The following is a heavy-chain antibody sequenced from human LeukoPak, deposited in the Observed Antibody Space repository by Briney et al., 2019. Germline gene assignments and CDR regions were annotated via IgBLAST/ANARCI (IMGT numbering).Heavy chain of an antibody. CDR3: ARGEGAYYFDSSGYPNCFDP. CDR1: GYSFTSYW. Sequence: GESLKISCKGSGYSFTSYWIGWVRQMPGKGLEWMGIIYPGDSDTRYSPSFQGQVTISADRSISTAYLQWSSLQASDTAMYYCARGEGAYYFDSSGYPNCFDPWGQGTLVTVSS. CDR2: IYPGDSDT. D-gene: IGHD3-22*01. J-gene: IGHJ5*02. V-gene: IGHV5-51*01.